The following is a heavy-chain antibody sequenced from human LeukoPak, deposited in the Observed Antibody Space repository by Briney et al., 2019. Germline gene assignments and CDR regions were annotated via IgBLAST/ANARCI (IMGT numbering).Heavy chain of an antibody. CDR2: IYYSGST. CDR1: GGSISSSSYF. J-gene: IGHJ4*02. V-gene: IGHV4-39*01. CDR3: ARVPHTIFGVNYYFDY. D-gene: IGHD3-3*01. Sequence: SETLSLTCTVSGGSISSSSYFWGWIRQPPGKGLEWIGGIYYSGSTSYNPSLKSRVTISVDTSKNQFSLKLTSVTAADTAVYYCARVPHTIFGVNYYFDYWGQGTLVTVSS.